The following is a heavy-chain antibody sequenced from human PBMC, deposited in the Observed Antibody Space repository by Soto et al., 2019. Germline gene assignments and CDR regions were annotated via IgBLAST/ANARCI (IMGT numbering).Heavy chain of an antibody. CDR1: GYTFTDYF. Sequence: ASVKVSCKASGYTFTDYFIHWVRQAPGQGFEWMGWINPNSRGTNYAQKFQGRVTMTRDTSNSTAYMELRGLTSDDTAVYYCARVTLKAGNWFDPWGQGTLVTVSS. CDR2: INPNSRGT. CDR3: ARVTLKAGNWFDP. J-gene: IGHJ5*02. V-gene: IGHV1-2*02.